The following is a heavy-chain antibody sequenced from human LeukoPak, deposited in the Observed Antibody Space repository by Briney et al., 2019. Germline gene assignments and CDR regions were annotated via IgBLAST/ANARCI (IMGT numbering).Heavy chain of an antibody. J-gene: IGHJ4*02. CDR3: AKDVGSHSTHLSN. CDR1: GFTFSKYG. Sequence: PGGSLRLSCAASGFTFSKYGMHWVRQAPGKGLEWVAVVSYDGTNKYYADSVKGRFTISRDNSKNTLYLQMNSLRAEDTAVYYCAKDVGSHSTHLSNWGQGTLVTVSS. CDR2: VSYDGTNK. V-gene: IGHV3-30*18. D-gene: IGHD1-26*01.